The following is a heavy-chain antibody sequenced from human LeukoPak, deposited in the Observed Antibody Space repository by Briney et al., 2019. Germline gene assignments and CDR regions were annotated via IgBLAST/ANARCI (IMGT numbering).Heavy chain of an antibody. CDR3: ARAGYGSGSPYYYYYYGMDV. D-gene: IGHD3-10*01. V-gene: IGHV4-4*07. CDR2: IYTSGST. Sequence: SETPSLTCTVSGGSISSYYWSWIRQPAGKGLEWIGRIYTSGSTNYNPSLKSRVTMSVDASKNQFSLKLSSVTAADTAVYYCARAGYGSGSPYYYYYYGMDVWGQGTTVTVSS. CDR1: GGSISSYY. J-gene: IGHJ6*02.